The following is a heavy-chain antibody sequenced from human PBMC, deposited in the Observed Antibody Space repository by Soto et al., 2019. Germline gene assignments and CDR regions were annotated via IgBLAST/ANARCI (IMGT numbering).Heavy chain of an antibody. Sequence: SETLSLTCAVYGGSFIGYYWSWIRQPPGKGLEWIGEINHSGSTNYNPSLKSRVTISVDTSKNQFSLKLSSVTAADTAVYYCARRPKTYYDFWSGFDPWGQGTLVTVSS. V-gene: IGHV4-34*01. CDR1: GGSFIGYY. CDR2: INHSGST. J-gene: IGHJ5*02. D-gene: IGHD3-3*01. CDR3: ARRPKTYYDFWSGFDP.